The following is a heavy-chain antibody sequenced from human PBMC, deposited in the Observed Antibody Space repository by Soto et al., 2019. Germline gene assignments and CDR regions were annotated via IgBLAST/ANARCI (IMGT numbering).Heavy chain of an antibody. CDR3: ARGGNWNDPFDY. J-gene: IGHJ4*02. D-gene: IGHD1-20*01. Sequence: SETLSLTCTVSGGSISSGDYYWSWIRQPPGKGLEWIGYIYYSGSTYYNPSLKSRVTISVDTSKNQFSLKLSSVTAADTAVYYCARGGNWNDPFDYWGQGTLVTVSS. CDR2: IYYSGST. CDR1: GGSISSGDYY. V-gene: IGHV4-30-4*01.